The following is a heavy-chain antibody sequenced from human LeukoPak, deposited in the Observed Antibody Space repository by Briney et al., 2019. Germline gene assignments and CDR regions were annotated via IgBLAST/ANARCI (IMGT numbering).Heavy chain of an antibody. V-gene: IGHV3-30-3*01. D-gene: IGHD6-19*01. CDR2: ISYDGSNK. Sequence: GRSLRLSCAASGFTFSSYAMHWVRQAPGKGLEWVAVISYDGSNKYYADSVKGRFTISRDNSKNTLYLQMNSLRAEDTAVYYCAREVAWRWLVQSYYGMDVWGQGTTVTVSS. J-gene: IGHJ6*02. CDR1: GFTFSSYA. CDR3: AREVAWRWLVQSYYGMDV.